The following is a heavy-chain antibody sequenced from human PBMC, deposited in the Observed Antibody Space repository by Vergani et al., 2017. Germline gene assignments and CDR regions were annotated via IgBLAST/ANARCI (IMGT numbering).Heavy chain of an antibody. CDR2: ISGSGGST. D-gene: IGHD3-3*01. CDR1: GFTFSSYA. CDR3: ARELRVTIFGVVEGEPMDV. Sequence: EVQLLESGGGLVQPGGSLRLSCAASGFTFSSYAMSWVRQAPGKGLEWVSAISGSGGSTYYADSVKGRFTISRDNSKNTLYLQMNSLRAEDTAVYYCARELRVTIFGVVEGEPMDVWGKGTTVTVSS. J-gene: IGHJ6*03. V-gene: IGHV3-23*01.